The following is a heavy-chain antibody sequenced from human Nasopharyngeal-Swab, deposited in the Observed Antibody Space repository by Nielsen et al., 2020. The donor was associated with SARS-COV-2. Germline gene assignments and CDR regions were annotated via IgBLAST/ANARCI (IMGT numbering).Heavy chain of an antibody. Sequence: WIRQPPGKGLEWIGEINHSGSTNYNPSLKSRVTISVDTSKNQFSLKLSSVTAADTAVYYCARATMIVVVIGAFDIWGQGTMVTV. V-gene: IGHV4-34*09. CDR2: INHSGST. J-gene: IGHJ3*02. D-gene: IGHD3-22*01. CDR3: ARATMIVVVIGAFDI.